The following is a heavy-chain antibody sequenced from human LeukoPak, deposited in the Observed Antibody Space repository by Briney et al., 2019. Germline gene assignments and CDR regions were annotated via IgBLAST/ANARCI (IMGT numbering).Heavy chain of an antibody. J-gene: IGHJ4*02. CDR1: GFTLSSYS. CDR2: ISSASGYI. V-gene: IGHV3-21*01. CDR3: AREIVSSASFDY. D-gene: IGHD3-22*01. Sequence: GGSLRLSCAASGFTLSSYSMNWVRQAPGKGLEWVSSISSASGYIYYADSLKGRFTISRDNSKNSLYLQMDSLRAEDTAVYYCAREIVSSASFDYWGQGTLVTVSS.